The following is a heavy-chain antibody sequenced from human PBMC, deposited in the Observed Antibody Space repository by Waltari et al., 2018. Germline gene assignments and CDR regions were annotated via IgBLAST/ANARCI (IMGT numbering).Heavy chain of an antibody. D-gene: IGHD3-10*01. CDR2: ISSSSNYI. CDR1: GFNFSPFS. J-gene: IGHJ3*02. V-gene: IGHV3-21*01. Sequence: EVQLVESGGGLVKAGGFLRLSCAASGFNFSPFSMNWGRQAPGKGLKWVVLISSSSNYIYYEDSVKGRFTISRDNAKNSLYLQMNSLRAEDTAVYYCASAIWCGEADAFDIWGQGTMVTVSS. CDR3: ASAIWCGEADAFDI.